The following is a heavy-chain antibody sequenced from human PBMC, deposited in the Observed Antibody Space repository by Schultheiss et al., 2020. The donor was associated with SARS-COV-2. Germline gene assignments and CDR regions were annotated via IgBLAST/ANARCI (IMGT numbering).Heavy chain of an antibody. CDR3: ARMNSVIDLDY. D-gene: IGHD2-21*01. Sequence: GESLMISCAASGFTFSSYAMHWVRQAPGKGLEWVAVISYDGSNKYYADSVKGRFTISRDNSKNTLYLQMNSLRAEDTAVYYCARMNSVIDLDYWGQGTLVTVSS. CDR2: ISYDGSNK. CDR1: GFTFSSYA. V-gene: IGHV3-30*04. J-gene: IGHJ4*02.